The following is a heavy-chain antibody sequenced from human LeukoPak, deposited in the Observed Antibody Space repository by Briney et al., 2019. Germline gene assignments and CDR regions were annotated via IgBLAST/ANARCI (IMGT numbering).Heavy chain of an antibody. CDR3: ARQTVVAATLDY. CDR2: IYYSGST. V-gene: IGHV4-39*01. CDR1: GGSISSSSYY. J-gene: IGHJ4*02. D-gene: IGHD2-15*01. Sequence: PSETLSLTCTVSGGSISSSSYYWGWIRQPPGKGLEWIGSIYYSGSTYYNPSLKSRVTISVDTSKTQFSLKLSSVTAADTAVYYCARQTVVAATLDYWGQGTLVTVSS.